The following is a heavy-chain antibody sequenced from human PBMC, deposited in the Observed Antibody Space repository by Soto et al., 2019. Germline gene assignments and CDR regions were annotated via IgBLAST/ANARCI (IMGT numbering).Heavy chain of an antibody. J-gene: IGHJ4*02. Sequence: QVQLVQSGAEVKKPGSSVKVSCKASGGTFSSYAISWVRQAPGQGLEWMGGIIPIFGTANYAQKFQGRVTITGDESTSTAYMERSSRRSEDTAVYYCASSYETTSIAARLTAFAYWGQGTLVTVSS. CDR3: ASSYETTSIAARLTAFAY. V-gene: IGHV1-69*01. CDR2: IIPIFGTA. CDR1: GGTFSSYA. D-gene: IGHD6-6*01.